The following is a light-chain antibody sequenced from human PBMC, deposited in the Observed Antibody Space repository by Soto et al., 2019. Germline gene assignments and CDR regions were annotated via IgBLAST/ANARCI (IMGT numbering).Light chain of an antibody. CDR2: DIS. J-gene: IGKJ1*01. V-gene: IGKV1-5*01. Sequence: DIQMTQSPSTLSASVGDRVTITCRASQSISSWLAWYQQKPGKAPKLLIYDISTLENGVPLRFSGSGSGTEFTLTISSLRPDDFATYYCQQYNSYTWTFGQGTKVEIK. CDR3: QQYNSYTWT. CDR1: QSISSW.